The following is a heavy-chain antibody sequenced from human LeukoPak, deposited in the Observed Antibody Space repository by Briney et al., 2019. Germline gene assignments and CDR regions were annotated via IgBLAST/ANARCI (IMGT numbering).Heavy chain of an antibody. CDR1: GFTFSSYA. Sequence: GGSLRLSCAASGFTFSSYAMHWVRQAPGKGLEWVAVISYDGSNKYYADSVKGRFTIPRDNSKNTLYLQMNSLRAEDTAVYYCAREYWDSSSPGSSVDVWGKGTTVTVSS. J-gene: IGHJ6*04. CDR3: AREYWDSSSPGSSVDV. D-gene: IGHD6-6*01. CDR2: ISYDGSNK. V-gene: IGHV3-30-3*01.